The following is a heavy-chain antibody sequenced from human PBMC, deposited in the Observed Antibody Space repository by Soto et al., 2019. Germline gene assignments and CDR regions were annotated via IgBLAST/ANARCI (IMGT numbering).Heavy chain of an antibody. V-gene: IGHV4-31*03. J-gene: IGHJ4*02. CDR1: GGSISSGGYY. Sequence: QVQLQESGPGLVKPSQTLSLTCTVSGGSISSGGYYWSWIRQHPGKGLEWIGYIYYSGSTYYNPSLKSRVTISVDTSKNQFSLKLSSVTAADTAVYYCARNDAEYGDYANFDYWGQGTLVTVSS. CDR2: IYYSGST. D-gene: IGHD4-17*01. CDR3: ARNDAEYGDYANFDY.